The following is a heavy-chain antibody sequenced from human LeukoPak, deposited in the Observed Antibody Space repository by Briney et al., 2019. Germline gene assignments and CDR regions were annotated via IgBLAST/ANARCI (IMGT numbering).Heavy chain of an antibody. Sequence: SETLSLTCTVSGGSISTYYWSWIRQPAGKGLEWVGRIYTSGSTNHNPSLKSRVTMSIDTSKNQFSLKVTAVTAADTAVYYCARDLRRRVTAIGYGPREYYYYMDVWGKGTTVTISS. V-gene: IGHV4-4*07. CDR2: IYTSGST. J-gene: IGHJ6*03. D-gene: IGHD2-21*02. CDR1: GGSISTYY. CDR3: ARDLRRRVTAIGYGPREYYYYMDV.